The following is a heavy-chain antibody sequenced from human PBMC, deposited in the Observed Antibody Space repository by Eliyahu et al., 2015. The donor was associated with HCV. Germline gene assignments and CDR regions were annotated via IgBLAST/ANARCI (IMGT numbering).Heavy chain of an antibody. V-gene: IGHV4-61*01. CDR1: DGSVSSSNHY. D-gene: IGHD1/OR15-1a*01. J-gene: IGHJ3*02. CDR3: ASAVGTPRDAFHM. Sequence: QVQLQESGPGLEKPSETLSLTCTVSDGSVSSSNHYWSWVRXPPGLGPGLVGLXSIARGAPTITPPSSVASPYHWTHPRIXFSLRLNSVTAADTAIYYCASAVGTPRDAFHMWGKGKMVIVTS. CDR2: SIARGAP.